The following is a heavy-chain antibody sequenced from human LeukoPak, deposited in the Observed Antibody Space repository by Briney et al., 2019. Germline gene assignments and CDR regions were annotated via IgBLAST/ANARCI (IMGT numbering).Heavy chain of an antibody. J-gene: IGHJ4*02. CDR1: GGSFSGYY. CDR2: INHSGST. CDR3: ARGRGPSSGWYYFDY. Sequence: KPSETLSLTCAVYGGSFSGYYWSWIRQPPGKGLEWIGEINHSGSTNYNPSLKSRVTISVDTSKNQFSLKLSSVTAADMAVYYCARGRGPSSGWYYFDYWGQGTLVTVSS. V-gene: IGHV4-34*01. D-gene: IGHD6-19*01.